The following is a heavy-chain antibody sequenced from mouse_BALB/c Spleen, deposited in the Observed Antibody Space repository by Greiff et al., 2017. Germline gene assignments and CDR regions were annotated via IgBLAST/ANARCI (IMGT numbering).Heavy chain of an antibody. V-gene: IGHV5-9-4*01. CDR2: ISSGGSYT. CDR3: ARNYYGYDAMDY. CDR1: GFTFSSYA. J-gene: IGHJ4*01. Sequence: EVMLVESGGGLVKPGGSLKLSCAASGFTFSSYAMSWVRQSPEKRLEWVAEISSGGSYTYYPDTVTGRFTISRDNAKNTLYLEMSSLRSEDTAMYYCARNYYGYDAMDYWGQGTSVTVSS. D-gene: IGHD1-2*01.